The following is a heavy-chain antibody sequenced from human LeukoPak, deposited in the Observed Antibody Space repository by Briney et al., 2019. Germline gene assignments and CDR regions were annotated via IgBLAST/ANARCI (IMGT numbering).Heavy chain of an antibody. CDR1: GFTFDDYA. Sequence: RPGGSLRLSCAASGFTFDDYAMCWVRQAPGKGLEWVSGISWNGGSAGYADSVKGRFTVSRDNAKNSLYLQMNSLRVEDTALYYCARGGPYWSSTSCATINWFDPWGQGILVTVSS. D-gene: IGHD2-2*01. J-gene: IGHJ5*02. V-gene: IGHV3-20*04. CDR2: ISWNGGSA. CDR3: ARGGPYWSSTSCATINWFDP.